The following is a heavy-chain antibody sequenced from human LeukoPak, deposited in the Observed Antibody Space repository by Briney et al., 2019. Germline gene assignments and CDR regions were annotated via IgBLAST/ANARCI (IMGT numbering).Heavy chain of an antibody. CDR3: TPHAAFAP. CDR1: GFTFNNAW. Sequence: GGSLRLSCAASGFTFNNAWMNWVRQAPGKGLEWVGRIKSKNVGGTTDYAAPVKGRFTISRDDSKNTVYLQMNSLKIEDTAVYYCTPHAAFAPWGKGPLVTVSS. CDR2: IKSKNVGGTT. J-gene: IGHJ5*02. V-gene: IGHV3-15*01.